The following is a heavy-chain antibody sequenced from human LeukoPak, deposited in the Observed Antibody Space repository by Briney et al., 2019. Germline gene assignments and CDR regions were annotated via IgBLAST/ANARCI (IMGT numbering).Heavy chain of an antibody. CDR3: ARDREGYCSGGSCGGYYFDY. CDR2: ISTSSTYI. D-gene: IGHD2-15*01. J-gene: IGHJ4*02. V-gene: IGHV3-21*01. CDR1: GFTFSSYA. Sequence: GGSLRLSCAASGFTFSSYAMSWVRQAPGKGLEWVSSISTSSTYIYYADSVKGRFTISRDNAKNSLYLQMNSLRAEDTAVYYCARDREGYCSGGSCGGYYFDYWGQGTLVTVSS.